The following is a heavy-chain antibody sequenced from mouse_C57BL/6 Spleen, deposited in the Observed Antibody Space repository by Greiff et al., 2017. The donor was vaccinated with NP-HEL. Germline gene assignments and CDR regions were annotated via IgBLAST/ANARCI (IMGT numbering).Heavy chain of an antibody. V-gene: IGHV1-82*01. CDR3: TRGGSPRWYFDV. CDR1: GYAFSSSW. J-gene: IGHJ1*03. CDR2: IYPGDGDT. Sequence: QVQLQQSGPELVKPGASVKISCKASGYAFSSSWMNWVKQRPGKGLEWIGRIYPGDGDTNYNGKFKGKVTLTADKSSSTAYMQHSSLTSEDSAVYFCTRGGSPRWYFDVWGTGTTVTVSS.